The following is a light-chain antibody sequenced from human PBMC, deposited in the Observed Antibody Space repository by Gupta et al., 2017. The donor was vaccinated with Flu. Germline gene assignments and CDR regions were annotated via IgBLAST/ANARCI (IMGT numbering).Light chain of an antibody. CDR1: PSVSSY. CDR3: QQRSNWPLT. V-gene: IGKV3-11*01. Sequence: IVLTQSPATLSLSPGERATLSCRASPSVSSYLAWYQQKPGQAPRLLIYDVSNRATGIPARFSGSGSGTDFTLTISRLEPEDFAVYYCQQRSNWPLTFGGGTKVETK. CDR2: DVS. J-gene: IGKJ4*01.